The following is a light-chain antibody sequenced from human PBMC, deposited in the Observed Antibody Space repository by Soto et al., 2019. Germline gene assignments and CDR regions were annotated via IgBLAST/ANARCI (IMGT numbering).Light chain of an antibody. Sequence: QPVLTQPPSVSGAPGQRVTISCTGSKSNIGAGYDVHWYQQLPGAAPKLLIYGDINRPSGVPDRFSGSKSGTSASLAITGLQAEDEADYYCQSYDTSLNSPVVFGGGTKVTVL. CDR2: GDI. CDR1: KSNIGAGYD. CDR3: QSYDTSLNSPVV. J-gene: IGLJ2*01. V-gene: IGLV1-40*01.